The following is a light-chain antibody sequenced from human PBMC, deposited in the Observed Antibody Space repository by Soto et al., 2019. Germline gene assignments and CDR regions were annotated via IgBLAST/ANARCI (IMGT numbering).Light chain of an antibody. V-gene: IGKV4-1*01. J-gene: IGKJ1*01. Sequence: DIVMTQSPDSLAVSLGERATINCRSSQSILFNSNNKNYLAWYQQKPGQPPKLLIYWASTRESGVPDRFSGSGSGTDFTLTISSLQAEDVAVYYCQQYFSNPPWTFGPGTKVEIK. CDR2: WAS. CDR3: QQYFSNPPWT. CDR1: QSILFNSNNKNY.